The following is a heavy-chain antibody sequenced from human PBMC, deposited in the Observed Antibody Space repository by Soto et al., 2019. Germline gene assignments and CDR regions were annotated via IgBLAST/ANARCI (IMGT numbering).Heavy chain of an antibody. Sequence: ASVKVSCKASGYTFTSYGISWVRQAPGQGLEWMGWISAYNGNTNYAQKFQGRVTITADESTSTAYMELSSLRSEDTAVYYCARDVITIFGVVIISRPMDVWGQGTTVTVSS. CDR1: GYTFTSYG. J-gene: IGHJ6*02. CDR3: ARDVITIFGVVIISRPMDV. CDR2: ISAYNGNT. V-gene: IGHV1-18*01. D-gene: IGHD3-3*01.